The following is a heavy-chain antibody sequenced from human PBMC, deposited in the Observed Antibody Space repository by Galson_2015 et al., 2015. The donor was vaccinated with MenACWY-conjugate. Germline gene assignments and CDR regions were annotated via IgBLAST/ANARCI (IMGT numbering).Heavy chain of an antibody. CDR3: AREDVWFEAFDI. J-gene: IGHJ3*02. D-gene: IGHD3-10*01. CDR2: IRQDEDKE. V-gene: IGHV3-7*01. CDR1: GFSFSSYW. Sequence: SLRLSCAASGFSFSSYWMTWVRQAPGKGLEWVATIRQDEDKEYYADSVKGRFSVSRDNDKKTIYLHMNSLRAEDTAIYYCAREDVWFEAFDIWGQGTMVTVSS.